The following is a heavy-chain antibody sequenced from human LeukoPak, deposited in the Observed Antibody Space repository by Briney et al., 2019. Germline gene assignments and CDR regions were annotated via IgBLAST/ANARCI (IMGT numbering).Heavy chain of an antibody. CDR1: GGTFSIYA. J-gene: IGHJ5*02. CDR2: IIPIFGTA. D-gene: IGHD3-10*01. V-gene: IGHV1-69*01. Sequence: ASVKVSFKASGGTFSIYAISWVRQAPGQGLEWMGGIIPIFGTANYAQKFQGRVTITADESTSTTYMELSSLRSEDTAVYYCARIQGAYGSGSLRGGPHDPWGQGTLVTVSS. CDR3: ARIQGAYGSGSLRGGPHDP.